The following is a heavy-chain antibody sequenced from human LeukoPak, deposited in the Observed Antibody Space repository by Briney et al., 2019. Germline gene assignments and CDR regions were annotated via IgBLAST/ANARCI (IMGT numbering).Heavy chain of an antibody. J-gene: IGHJ4*02. V-gene: IGHV3-30*18. D-gene: IGHD1-26*01. Sequence: GGSLRLSCAASGFTFSSYGMHWVRQAPGKGLEWVAVISYDGSHKNYAHSVKGRFTNSRDNSKNTLYLQMNSLRAEDTAVYYCAKDVAYSGSYYFDYWGQGTLVTVSS. CDR3: AKDVAYSGSYYFDY. CDR1: GFTFSSYG. CDR2: ISYDGSHK.